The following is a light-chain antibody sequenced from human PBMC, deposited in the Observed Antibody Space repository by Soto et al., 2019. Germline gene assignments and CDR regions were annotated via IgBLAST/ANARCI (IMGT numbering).Light chain of an antibody. V-gene: IGKV4-1*01. J-gene: IGKJ2*01. CDR3: QQYESTPPT. CDR1: QSVLYSSNNKNY. Sequence: DIVMTQAPDSLAVSLGERDTINCKSSQSVLYSSNNKNYLAWYQQRPGQPPKLLIYWASTRESGVPDRFSGSGSGTDFTLTITSLQAEDVAVYYWQQYESTPPTFGQGTKLEIK. CDR2: WAS.